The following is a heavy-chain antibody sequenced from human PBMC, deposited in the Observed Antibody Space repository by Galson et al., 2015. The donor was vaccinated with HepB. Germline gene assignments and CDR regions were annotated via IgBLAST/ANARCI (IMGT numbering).Heavy chain of an antibody. V-gene: IGHV3-64D*06. J-gene: IGHJ5*02. CDR2: ISSNGGST. CDR1: GFTFRSYA. Sequence: SLRLSCAASGFTFRSYAMHWVRQAPGKGLEYVSAISSNGGSTYYADSVKGRFTISRDNSKNTLYLQMSSRRAEDTAAYYWVKGPGSAPFHNWFDPWGQGTLVTVSS. CDR3: VKGPGSAPFHNWFDP.